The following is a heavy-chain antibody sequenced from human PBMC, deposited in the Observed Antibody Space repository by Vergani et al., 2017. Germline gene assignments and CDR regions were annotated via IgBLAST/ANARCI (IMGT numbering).Heavy chain of an antibody. J-gene: IGHJ4*02. V-gene: IGHV4-38-2*02. CDR1: GYSINSGYY. Sequence: QVQLQESGPGLVKPSETLSLTCTVSGYSINSGYYWGWIRQPPGKGLEWIATIYHSGNTYYNPSLKSRVTMSVDTSRNHFSLNLTSVTAADTAMYYCARHSRAHCVSTSCYWPLPLRYWGQGALVTVSS. CDR2: IYHSGNT. D-gene: IGHD2-2*01. CDR3: ARHSRAHCVSTSCYWPLPLRY.